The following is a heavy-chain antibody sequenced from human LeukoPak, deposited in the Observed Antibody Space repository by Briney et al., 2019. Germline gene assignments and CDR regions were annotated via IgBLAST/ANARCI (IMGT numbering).Heavy chain of an antibody. Sequence: GASVKVSCKASGGTFSSYAISWVRQAPGQGLEWMGGITPIFGTANYAQKFQGRVTITTDESTSTAYMELSSLRSEDTAVYYCAIRIRVVPAAISQGFDYWGQGTLVTVSS. CDR3: AIRIRVVPAAISQGFDY. CDR2: ITPIFGTA. D-gene: IGHD2-2*02. J-gene: IGHJ4*02. V-gene: IGHV1-69*05. CDR1: GGTFSSYA.